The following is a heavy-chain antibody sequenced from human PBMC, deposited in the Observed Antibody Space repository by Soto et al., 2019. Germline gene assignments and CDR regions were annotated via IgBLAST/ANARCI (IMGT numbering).Heavy chain of an antibody. CDR3: ARGGHVVVAALGYYYYGMDV. CDR1: GYTFTSYY. D-gene: IGHD2-15*01. CDR2: INPSGGST. J-gene: IGHJ6*02. V-gene: IGHV1-46*01. Sequence: QVQLVQSGAEVKKPGASVKVSCKASGYTFTSYYMHWVRQAPGQGLEWMGIINPSGGSTSYAQKFQGRVTMTRDTSTSTVYMELSSLRSEDTAVYYCARGGHVVVAALGYYYYGMDVWGQGTTVTVSS.